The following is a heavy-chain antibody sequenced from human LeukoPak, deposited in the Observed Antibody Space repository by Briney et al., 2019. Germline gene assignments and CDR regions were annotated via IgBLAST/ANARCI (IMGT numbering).Heavy chain of an antibody. Sequence: GGSLRLSCAASGFTFSTYPMNWVRQAPGKGLEWISHIRDSGTTDYADSVKGRFTISRDNAKNSLYLQLSSLRAEDTAVYYCARDHDFAFDNWGQGTLVTVSS. J-gene: IGHJ4*02. CDR3: ARDHDFAFDN. D-gene: IGHD2-21*02. CDR1: GFTFSTYP. CDR2: IRDSGTT. V-gene: IGHV3-48*01.